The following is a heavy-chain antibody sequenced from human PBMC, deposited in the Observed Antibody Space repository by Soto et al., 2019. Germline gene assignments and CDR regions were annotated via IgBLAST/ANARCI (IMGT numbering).Heavy chain of an antibody. D-gene: IGHD1-1*01. CDR2: IYYSGST. CDR3: ARLSITTHWFDP. J-gene: IGHJ5*02. V-gene: IGHV4-39*01. Sequence: SETLSLTCTVSGGSISSSSYYWGWIRQPPGKGLEWIGSIYYSGSTYYNPSLKSRVTISVDTSKNQFSLKLSSVTAADTAVYYCARLSITTHWFDPWGQGTLVTVSS. CDR1: GGSISSSSYY.